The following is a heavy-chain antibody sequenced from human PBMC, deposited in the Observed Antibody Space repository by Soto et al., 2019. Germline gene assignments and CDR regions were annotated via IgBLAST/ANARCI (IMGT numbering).Heavy chain of an antibody. D-gene: IGHD2-21*01. J-gene: IGHJ5*01. V-gene: IGHV1-8*01. Sequence: QVQLVQSGAEVKTPGASVKVSCKASGYTFATYDINWVRQAPGQGLEWMGWMNPNSGNTGYAQKFQGRLTMTRDTALSVAHMELSSLRNADPDVYYCARSDGYNFNWLDSWGQGTLVTVSA. CDR3: ARSDGYNFNWLDS. CDR1: GYTFATYD. CDR2: MNPNSGNT.